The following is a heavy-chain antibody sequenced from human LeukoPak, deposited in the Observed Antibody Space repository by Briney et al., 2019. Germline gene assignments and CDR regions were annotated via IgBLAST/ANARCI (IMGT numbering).Heavy chain of an antibody. V-gene: IGHV1-2*02. CDR3: AKDLGFCSRTSCLDYKMDV. D-gene: IGHD2-2*01. J-gene: IGHJ6*03. Sequence: GASVKVSCKASGYTFTGYYMHWVRQAPGQGLEWMGWINPNSGGTNYAQKFQGRVTMTRDTSISTAYMELSRLRSDDTAVYYCAKDLGFCSRTSCLDYKMDVWGKGPRVTVS. CDR2: INPNSGGT. CDR1: GYTFTGYY.